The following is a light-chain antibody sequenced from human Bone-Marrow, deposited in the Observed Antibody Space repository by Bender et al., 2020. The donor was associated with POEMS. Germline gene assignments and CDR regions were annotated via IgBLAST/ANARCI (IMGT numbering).Light chain of an antibody. CDR3: AAWEAGLSGGV. CDR1: NSNIGTNA. CDR2: SDN. Sequence: QSVLTQPPSASGTPGQRVTISCSGSNSNIGTNAVNWYQQFPGTAPKLLIYSDNQRPSGVPDRFYAFKSGTSAYLAISGVQSEDEADYDGAAWEAGLSGGVFGGGTKLTVL. V-gene: IGLV1-44*01. J-gene: IGLJ3*02.